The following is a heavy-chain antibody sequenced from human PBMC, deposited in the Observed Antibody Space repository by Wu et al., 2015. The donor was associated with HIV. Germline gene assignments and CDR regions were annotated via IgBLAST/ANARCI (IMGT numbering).Heavy chain of an antibody. CDR1: GYSFTNYG. V-gene: IGHV1-18*01. CDR3: ARGGYYYGSGLTGFDP. J-gene: IGHJ5*02. Sequence: QAQLVQSGVEVKKPGASLKISCKSSGYSFTNYGITWVRQAPGEGLEWMGWISADNGDTNYIQKLRDRVTMTIDVSTTTAYMELRNLKSDDTAVYYCARGGYYYGSGLTGFDPWGQGTPVIVSS. D-gene: IGHD3-10*01. CDR2: ISADNGDT.